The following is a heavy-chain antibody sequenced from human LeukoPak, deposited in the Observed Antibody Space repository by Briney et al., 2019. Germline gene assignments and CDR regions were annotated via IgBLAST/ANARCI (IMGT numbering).Heavy chain of an antibody. CDR3: ARAGGDGYIWRGNYFDH. Sequence: SETLSLTCAVYGGSFSGYYWSWIRQPPGKGLEWIGEINHSGSTNYNPSLKSRVTISVDTSKNQFSLHLNSVTPEDTAVYYCARAGGDGYIWRGNYFDHWGQGTLATVSS. D-gene: IGHD5-24*01. CDR2: INHSGST. V-gene: IGHV4-34*01. J-gene: IGHJ4*02. CDR1: GGSFSGYY.